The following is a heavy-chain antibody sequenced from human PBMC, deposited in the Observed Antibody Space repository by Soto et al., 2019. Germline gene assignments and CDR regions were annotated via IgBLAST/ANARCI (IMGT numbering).Heavy chain of an antibody. J-gene: IGHJ4*02. V-gene: IGHV3-74*01. CDR1: GFSFSTYW. Sequence: EVQLLESGGGLVQPGGSLRLSCAASGFSFSTYWMNWVRQVPGKGLIWVSQIRPNGGTTIYADSVRGRFSVSRDNTKDTQFLTMDSLGAGGMDVDYCVRDNWHSDSGGQGRLVTVAS. CDR3: VRDNWHSDS. D-gene: IGHD1-20*01. CDR2: IRPNGGTT.